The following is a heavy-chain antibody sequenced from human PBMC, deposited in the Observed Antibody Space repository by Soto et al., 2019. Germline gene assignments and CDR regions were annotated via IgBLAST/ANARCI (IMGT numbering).Heavy chain of an antibody. CDR1: GFIFSSYA. CDR3: TKGPSSLSLDC. D-gene: IGHD6-6*01. V-gene: IGHV3-23*01. CDR2: VTAGGEDT. J-gene: IGHJ4*02. Sequence: GGSLRLSCAASGFIFSSYAMSWVRQAPGKGLEWVSAVTAGGEDTYYADSVKGRCTISRDSSKNTVYLQVDSLRLGDAAIYYCTKGPSSLSLDCWGQGTLVTVSS.